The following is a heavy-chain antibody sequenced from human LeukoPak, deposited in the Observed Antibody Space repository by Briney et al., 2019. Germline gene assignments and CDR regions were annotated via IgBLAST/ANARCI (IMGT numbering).Heavy chain of an antibody. Sequence: GGSLRLSCAASGFTVSSNYMSWVRQAPGRGLEWVSVIYSGGSTYYADSVKGRFTISRDNSKNTLYLQMNSLRAEDTAVYYCAKSPYSSSWYGSGPWGQGTLVTVSS. CDR1: GFTVSSNY. CDR3: AKSPYSSSWYGSGP. D-gene: IGHD6-13*01. CDR2: IYSGGST. J-gene: IGHJ5*02. V-gene: IGHV3-66*01.